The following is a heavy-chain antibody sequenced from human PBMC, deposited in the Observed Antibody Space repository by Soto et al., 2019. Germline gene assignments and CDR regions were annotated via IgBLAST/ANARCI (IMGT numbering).Heavy chain of an antibody. CDR1: GGSFSGYY. J-gene: IGHJ4*02. D-gene: IGHD3-22*01. CDR3: ARDLIVRTFDY. V-gene: IGHV4-34*01. CDR2: INHSGST. Sequence: SETLSLTCAVYGGSFSGYYWSWIRQPPGKGLEWIGEINHSGSTNYNPSLKSRVTISVDTSKNQFSLKLSSVTAADTAVYYCARDLIVRTFDYWGQGTLVTVSS.